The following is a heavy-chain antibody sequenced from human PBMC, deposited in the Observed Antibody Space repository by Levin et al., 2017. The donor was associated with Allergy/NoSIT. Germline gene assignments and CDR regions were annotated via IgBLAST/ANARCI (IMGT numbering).Heavy chain of an antibody. V-gene: IGHV1-8*01. Sequence: ASVKVSCKASGYTFTSYDINWVRQATGQGLEWMGWMNPNSGNTGYAQKFQGRVTMTRNTSISTAYMELSSLRSEDTAVYYCARVYGDKLKKHVLRYFDWSGGVLDWFDPWGQGTLVTVSS. D-gene: IGHD3-9*01. J-gene: IGHJ5*02. CDR1: GYTFTSYD. CDR2: MNPNSGNT. CDR3: ARVYGDKLKKHVLRYFDWSGGVLDWFDP.